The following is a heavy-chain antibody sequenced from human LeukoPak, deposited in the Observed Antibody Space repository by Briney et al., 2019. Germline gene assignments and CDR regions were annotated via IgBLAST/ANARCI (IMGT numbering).Heavy chain of an antibody. CDR2: INHSGST. J-gene: IGHJ3*02. CDR1: GGSFSGYY. CDR3: ARALPYYDILTGYPNAFDI. V-gene: IGHV4-34*01. D-gene: IGHD3-9*01. Sequence: SETLSLTCAVYGGSFSGYYWSWIRQPPGKGLEWIGEINHSGSTNYNPSLKSRVTISVDTSKNQFSLKLGSVTAADTAVYYCARALPYYDILTGYPNAFDIWGQGTMVTVSS.